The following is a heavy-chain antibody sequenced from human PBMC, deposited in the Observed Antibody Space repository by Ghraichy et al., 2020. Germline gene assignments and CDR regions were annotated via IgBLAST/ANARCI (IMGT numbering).Heavy chain of an antibody. J-gene: IGHJ4*02. CDR2: IYYSGST. CDR1: GGSISSYY. CDR3: ARGGGYNYLYYVY. D-gene: IGHD5-24*01. Sequence: SQTLSLTCTVSGGSISSYYWSWIRQPPGKGLEWIGYIYYSGSTNYNPSLKSRVTISVDTSKNQFSLKLSSVTAADTAVYYCARGGGYNYLYYVYWGQGTLVTVSS. V-gene: IGHV4-59*01.